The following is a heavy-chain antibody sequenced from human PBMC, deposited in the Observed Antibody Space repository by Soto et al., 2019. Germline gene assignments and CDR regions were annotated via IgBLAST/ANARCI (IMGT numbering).Heavy chain of an antibody. CDR3: ARENWGWLVKSIEY. J-gene: IGHJ4*02. CDR2: IYYSGST. CDR1: GGSIRSYY. D-gene: IGHD3-9*01. Sequence: SETLALTCTVSGGSIRSYYWSWIRQPPGKGLEGIGDIYYSGSTNYNPALKSRVTISVDTSKNQFSLKLSSVTAADTAVYYCARENWGWLVKSIEYWGQGTLVTVSS. V-gene: IGHV4-59*12.